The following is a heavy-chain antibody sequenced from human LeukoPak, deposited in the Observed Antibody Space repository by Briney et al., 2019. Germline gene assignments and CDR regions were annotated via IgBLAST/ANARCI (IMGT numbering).Heavy chain of an antibody. CDR1: GGSFSGYY. Sequence: SETLSLTCADYGGSFSGYYWSWIRQPPGKGLEWIGEINHSGSTNYNPSLTSRVTISVDTSKNQFSLKLSSVTAADTAVYYCARGRSSSWYGGVYFDYWGQGTLVTVSS. V-gene: IGHV4-34*01. J-gene: IGHJ4*02. D-gene: IGHD6-13*01. CDR3: ARGRSSSWYGGVYFDY. CDR2: INHSGST.